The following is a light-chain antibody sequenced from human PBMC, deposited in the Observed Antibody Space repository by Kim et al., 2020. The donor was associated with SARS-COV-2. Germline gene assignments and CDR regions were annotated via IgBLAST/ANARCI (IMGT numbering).Light chain of an antibody. V-gene: IGKV3-15*01. Sequence: SPGESATRSCRASQSISTSLAWYQQKPGQAPRLLIYGASTRATGIPARFSGSGSGTEFTLTISSLQSEDFAVYYCQQYSKWPPWTFGQGTKVDIK. CDR1: QSISTS. CDR3: QQYSKWPPWT. CDR2: GAS. J-gene: IGKJ1*01.